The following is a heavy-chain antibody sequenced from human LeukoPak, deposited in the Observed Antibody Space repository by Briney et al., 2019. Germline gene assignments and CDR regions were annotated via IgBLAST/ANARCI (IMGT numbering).Heavy chain of an antibody. J-gene: IGHJ4*02. Sequence: GGSLRLSCAASGFTFSSYGMSWVRQAPGKGLEWVSGISGSGGFTYYADSVKGRFTISRDNSKNTLYLQMHSLRAGDTAVFHCAKGHGSTWFDGLYYFDYWGQGTLVTVSS. V-gene: IGHV3-23*01. CDR3: AKGHGSTWFDGLYYFDY. CDR2: ISGSGGFT. D-gene: IGHD6-13*01. CDR1: GFTFSSYG.